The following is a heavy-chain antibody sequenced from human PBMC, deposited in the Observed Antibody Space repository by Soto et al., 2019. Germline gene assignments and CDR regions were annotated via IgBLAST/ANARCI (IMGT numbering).Heavy chain of an antibody. V-gene: IGHV4-59*01. Sequence: PSETLSLTCTVSGGSIISYYWSWIRQPPGKGLEWIGYIYYSGSTNYNPSLKSRATISVDTSKNQFSLKLSSVTAADTAVYYCARGYCSGGTCYRLNFDYWGQGNLVTVS. D-gene: IGHD2-15*01. CDR3: ARGYCSGGTCYRLNFDY. CDR1: GGSIISYY. J-gene: IGHJ4*02. CDR2: IYYSGST.